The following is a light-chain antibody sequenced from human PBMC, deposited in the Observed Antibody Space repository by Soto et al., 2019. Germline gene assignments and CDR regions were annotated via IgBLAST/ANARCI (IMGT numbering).Light chain of an antibody. J-gene: IGKJ1*01. V-gene: IGKV1-39*01. Sequence: DIQMTQSPSSLSASVGDRITITCRASQNIATYLHWYQQKTGEAPKRLIYAESSLQSGVPSRFSASGSGTDFTLTISSLQPEDFATYYCQQSYSIPPTFGQGTKVDI. CDR1: QNIATY. CDR2: AES. CDR3: QQSYSIPPT.